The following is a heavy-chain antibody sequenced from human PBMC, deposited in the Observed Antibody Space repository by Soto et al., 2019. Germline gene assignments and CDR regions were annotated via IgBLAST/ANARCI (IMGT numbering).Heavy chain of an antibody. D-gene: IGHD4-17*01. CDR1: GFTFSNYG. Sequence: GGSLRLSCAASGFTFSNYGMHWVRQAPGKGLEWVAVIWYDGTNKYYGDSVKGRFTISRDYSKNTLFLQMNRLRAEDTALYYCARDSDYGSNSGWLDPLGQGTLVPVSS. J-gene: IGHJ5*02. V-gene: IGHV3-33*01. CDR3: ARDSDYGSNSGWLDP. CDR2: IWYDGTNK.